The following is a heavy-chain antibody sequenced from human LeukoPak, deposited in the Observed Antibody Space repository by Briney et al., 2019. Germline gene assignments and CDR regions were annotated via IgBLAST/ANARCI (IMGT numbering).Heavy chain of an antibody. V-gene: IGHV3-15*01. Sequence: GGSLRLSCAASGFTFTNVWMSWVRQVPGQGLERLGRIQRESDGATTEYAVPVKGRFSNSRDDSKRTVFLQVNSLKAEDTAVYFCATDAPYYFDGSAYHNVFDYWGQGTLVTVSS. CDR3: ATDAPYYFDGSAYHNVFDY. J-gene: IGHJ4*02. CDR1: GFTFTNVW. D-gene: IGHD3-22*01. CDR2: IQRESDGATT.